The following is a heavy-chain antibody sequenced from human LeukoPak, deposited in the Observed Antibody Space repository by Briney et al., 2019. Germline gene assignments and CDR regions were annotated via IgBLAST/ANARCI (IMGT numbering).Heavy chain of an antibody. V-gene: IGHV3-23*01. D-gene: IGHD6-6*01. J-gene: IGHJ4*02. CDR2: ISGSGGST. CDR3: AKDQHSTSSDPYV. CDR1: GFTFSSYA. Sequence: GGSLRLSCAASGFTFSSYAMSWVRQAPGQGLEWVSSISGSGGSTYYADSVRGRFTISRDNSKNTLYLQMNSLRAEDTAVYYCAKDQHSTSSDPYVWGQGTLVTVSS.